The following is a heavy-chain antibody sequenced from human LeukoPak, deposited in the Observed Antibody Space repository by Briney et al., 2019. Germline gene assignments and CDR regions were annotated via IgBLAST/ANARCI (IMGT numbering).Heavy chain of an antibody. CDR3: ARDQELEFGETYYFDY. D-gene: IGHD3-10*01. CDR2: IIPIFGTA. V-gene: IGHV1-69*05. Sequence: ASVKVSCKASGGTFSSYAISWVRQAPGQGLEWMGRIIPIFGTANYAQKFQGRVTITTDESTSTAYMELSSLRSEDTAVYYCARDQELEFGETYYFDYWGQGTLVTVSS. J-gene: IGHJ4*02. CDR1: GGTFSSYA.